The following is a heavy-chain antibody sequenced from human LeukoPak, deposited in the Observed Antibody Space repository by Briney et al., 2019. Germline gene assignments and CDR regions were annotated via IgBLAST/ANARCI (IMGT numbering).Heavy chain of an antibody. V-gene: IGHV4-39*07. D-gene: IGHD2-2*01. Sequence: SETLSLTCTVSGGSISSSSYYWGWIRQPPGKGLEWIGSIYYSGSTYYNPSLKSRVTISVDTSKNQFSLKLSSVTAADTAVYYCAAYCSSTSCAEPDAFDIRGQGTMVTVSS. CDR2: IYYSGST. CDR3: AAYCSSTSCAEPDAFDI. J-gene: IGHJ3*02. CDR1: GGSISSSSYY.